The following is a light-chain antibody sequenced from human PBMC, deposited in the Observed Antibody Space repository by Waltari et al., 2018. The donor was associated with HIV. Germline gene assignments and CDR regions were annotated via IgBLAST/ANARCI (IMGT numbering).Light chain of an antibody. CDR1: SGSVSINNY. V-gene: IGLV8-61*01. CDR3: VLYMSGAKWV. J-gene: IGLJ3*02. CDR2: STK. Sequence: QTVVTQEPSLSVSPGGTVTLTCALRSGSVSINNYPGWFQPTPGQAPRTLISSTKYRSSGVPNRFSGSILGNKAALTITGAQADDESHYYCVLYMSGAKWVFGGGTKLTVL.